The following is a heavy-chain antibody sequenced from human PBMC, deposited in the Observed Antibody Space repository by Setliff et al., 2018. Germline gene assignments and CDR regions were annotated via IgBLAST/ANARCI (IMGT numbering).Heavy chain of an antibody. Sequence: SVKISCKASGGTFGDYGITWVRQAPGQGLEWMGGIILIFDRTKYAQKFQGRVTITADKSTSTAYMELSSLKSEDTAVYYCARAAGSLTSDEYFHHWGQGTLVTVSS. CDR2: IILIFDRT. CDR1: GGTFGDYG. J-gene: IGHJ1*01. D-gene: IGHD6-25*01. CDR3: ARAAGSLTSDEYFHH. V-gene: IGHV1-69*06.